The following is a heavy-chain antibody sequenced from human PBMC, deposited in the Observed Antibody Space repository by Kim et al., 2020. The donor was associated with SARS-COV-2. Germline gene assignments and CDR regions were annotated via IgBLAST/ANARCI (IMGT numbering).Heavy chain of an antibody. Sequence: SETLSLTCSVSGGSISSYYWTWIRQPPGKGLEWIGYIYKSGTTSYNPSLETRVTISVDMSKNQFSLQLTSVTAADTAVYYCARGRSIPYRHLDYWGQGTLVTVSS. CDR3: ARGRSIPYRHLDY. D-gene: IGHD4-4*01. J-gene: IGHJ4*02. V-gene: IGHV4-59*13. CDR2: IYKSGTT. CDR1: GGSISSYY.